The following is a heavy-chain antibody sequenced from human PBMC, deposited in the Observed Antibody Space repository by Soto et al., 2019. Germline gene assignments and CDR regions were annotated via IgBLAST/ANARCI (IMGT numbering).Heavy chain of an antibody. D-gene: IGHD2-15*01. V-gene: IGHV3-30*18. J-gene: IGHJ4*02. CDR2: ISYDGSNK. CDR1: GFTFSRYG. CDR3: AKGALRYCSGGSCRTPLDY. Sequence: WGSLRLSCAASGFTFSRYGMHWVRQAPGKGLEWVAVISYDGSNKYYADSVKGRCTISRDNSKNTLYLQMNSLRAEDTAVYYSAKGALRYCSGGSCRTPLDYWGQGTLVTVSS.